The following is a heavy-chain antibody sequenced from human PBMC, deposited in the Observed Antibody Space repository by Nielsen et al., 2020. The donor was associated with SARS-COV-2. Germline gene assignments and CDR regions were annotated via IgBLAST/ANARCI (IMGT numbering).Heavy chain of an antibody. V-gene: IGHV4-59*08. Sequence: SETLSLTCTVSGGSISSYYWSWIRQPPGKGLEWIGYIYYSGSTNYNPSLRSRVTISVDTSKNQFSLKLSSVTAADTAVYYCARGKAVAGLFDYWGQGTLVTVSS. CDR2: IYYSGST. D-gene: IGHD6-19*01. CDR1: GGSISSYY. CDR3: ARGKAVAGLFDY. J-gene: IGHJ4*02.